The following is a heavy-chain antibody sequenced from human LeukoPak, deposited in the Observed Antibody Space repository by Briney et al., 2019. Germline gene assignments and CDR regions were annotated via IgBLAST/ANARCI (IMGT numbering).Heavy chain of an antibody. CDR2: IHSSGAT. Sequence: GGSLRLSCAASGFTGSNNYVSWVRQAPGMGLEWVSAIHSSGATCYADSVKGRFTISRDTSKNTLYLQISSLRVEDTAVYYCAKDRYSSSWDLDAFNIWGQGTMVTVSS. CDR1: GFTGSNNY. CDR3: AKDRYSSSWDLDAFNI. J-gene: IGHJ3*02. D-gene: IGHD6-13*01. V-gene: IGHV3-53*01.